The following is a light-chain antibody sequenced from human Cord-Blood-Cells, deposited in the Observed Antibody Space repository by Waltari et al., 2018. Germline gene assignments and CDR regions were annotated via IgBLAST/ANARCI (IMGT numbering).Light chain of an antibody. CDR1: CSDVGRHDY. CDR3: SSTAGSNMLV. CDR2: EVS. V-gene: IGLV2-8*01. J-gene: IGLJ3*02. Sequence: QAALTQPPSASGSPALSVTITCTGTCSDVGRHDYVAWYPQHPANAPKLMIYEVSKRRSGVPDGFSGSRSGNTSPLSVSGRQAEDEADYAGSSTAGSNMLVVGPGSKPSVL.